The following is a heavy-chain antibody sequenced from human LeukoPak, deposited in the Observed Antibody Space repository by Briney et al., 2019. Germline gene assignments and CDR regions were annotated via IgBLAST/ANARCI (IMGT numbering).Heavy chain of an antibody. CDR1: GGSISSGGYY. CDR3: ARRSMVRGVNWFDP. J-gene: IGHJ5*02. Sequence: SETLSLTCTVSGGSISSGGYYWSWIRQPPGKGLEWIGYIYYSGSTNYNPSLKSRVTISVDTSKNQFSLKLSSVTAADTAVYYCARRSMVRGVNWFDPWGQGTLVTVSS. CDR2: IYYSGST. V-gene: IGHV4-61*08. D-gene: IGHD3-10*01.